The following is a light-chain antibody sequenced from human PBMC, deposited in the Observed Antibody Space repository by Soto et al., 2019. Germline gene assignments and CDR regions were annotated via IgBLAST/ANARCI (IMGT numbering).Light chain of an antibody. CDR1: SSDIGGYNY. Sequence: QSALAQPASVSGSPGQSITVSCTGTSSDIGGYNYVSWYQQHPGKAPKLMVYEVTNRPSGVSDRFSGSKSGNTASLTISGLQAEDEADYFCSSYSISTAYLFGTGTKVTV. CDR2: EVT. V-gene: IGLV2-14*01. CDR3: SSYSISTAYL. J-gene: IGLJ1*01.